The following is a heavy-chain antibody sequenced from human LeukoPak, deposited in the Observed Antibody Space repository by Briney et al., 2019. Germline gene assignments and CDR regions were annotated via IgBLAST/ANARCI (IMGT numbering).Heavy chain of an antibody. D-gene: IGHD6-13*01. CDR1: GFTVSGDY. CDR2: IKNKSDGGKT. J-gene: IGHJ4*02. CDR3: AAERYSSTWYFDY. V-gene: IGHV3-15*01. Sequence: GGSLRLSCAASGFTVSGDYTSWVRQAPGKGLEWVGRIKNKSDGGKTDYAAPVKGRFTISRDDSKNTLYLQMNSLKTEDTAVYYCAAERYSSTWYFDYWGQGILVAVSS.